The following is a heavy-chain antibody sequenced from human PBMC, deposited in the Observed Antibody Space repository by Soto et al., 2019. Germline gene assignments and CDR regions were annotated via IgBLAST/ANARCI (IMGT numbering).Heavy chain of an antibody. D-gene: IGHD2-2*01. CDR1: GYTFSNYG. CDR2: ISVYSDGT. V-gene: IGHV1-18*01. CDR3: ARLVVGAEAWFGP. Sequence: QVQLVQSGGEVKRPGASVKVSCKTSGYTFSNYGITWVRQAPGQPLDWMGWISVYSDGTNYAQKFQGRVTMTTDTTTNTAYMELRSLRSDDTAVYYCARLVVGAEAWFGPWGQGTLVTVSS. J-gene: IGHJ5*02.